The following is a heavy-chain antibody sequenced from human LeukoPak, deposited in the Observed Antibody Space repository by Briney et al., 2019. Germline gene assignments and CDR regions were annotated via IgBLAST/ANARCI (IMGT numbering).Heavy chain of an antibody. CDR2: ISSSSIYI. Sequence: PGGSLRLSCAASGFTFSSYSMNWVRQAPGKGLEWVSSISSSSIYIYYADSVKGRFTISRDNAKNSLYLQMNSLRVEDTAVYYCARGKSNYGDYVDYWGQGTLVTVSS. J-gene: IGHJ4*02. CDR3: ARGKSNYGDYVDY. V-gene: IGHV3-21*01. D-gene: IGHD4-17*01. CDR1: GFTFSSYS.